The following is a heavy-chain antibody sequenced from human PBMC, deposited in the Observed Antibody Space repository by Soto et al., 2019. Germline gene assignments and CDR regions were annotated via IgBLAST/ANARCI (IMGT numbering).Heavy chain of an antibody. CDR3: ARDGIPVGGTSGFDY. V-gene: IGHV1-18*01. J-gene: IGHJ4*02. CDR1: GYTFTNYA. CDR2: ISAHNCNT. D-gene: IGHD6-19*01. Sequence: QVQLAQSGADVKEPGASVKVSCKASGYTFTNYAFNWVRQAPGQGLEWMGWISAHNCNTNYAQKVQGRVTMTTYTTTSTAYMELRSLRSDDTAAYYCARDGIPVGGTSGFDYWGQGTLVTVSS.